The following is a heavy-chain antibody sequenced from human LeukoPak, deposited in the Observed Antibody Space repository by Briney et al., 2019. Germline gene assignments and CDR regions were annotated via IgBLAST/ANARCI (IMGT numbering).Heavy chain of an antibody. J-gene: IGHJ4*02. CDR1: RITFRSYW. CDR3: ARTHGGNNNFDY. D-gene: IGHD4-23*01. V-gene: IGHV3-74*01. CDR2: INRDGGGT. Sequence: GGALRLSCAASRITFRSYWLHWVREVPGKGLVWVSRINRDGGGTTYADSPKGPFTISRDNAKNTLYLQKRSARAANTGLYNSARTHGGNNNFDYWGQGTLVSVSS.